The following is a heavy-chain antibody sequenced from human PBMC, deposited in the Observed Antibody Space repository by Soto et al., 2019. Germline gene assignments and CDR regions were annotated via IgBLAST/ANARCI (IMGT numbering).Heavy chain of an antibody. CDR1: GGTFSNYA. CDR2: IILPFGTP. Sequence: QVRLVQSEAEVKKPGSSVKVSCKASGGTFSNYAISWVRQAPGQGLEWMGVIILPFGTPNYAQTFQGRVTITADESMTAAYMELSGLRSEATAVYYCARGPDYEGYFDYWGRGTLVTVSS. D-gene: IGHD4-17*01. CDR3: ARGPDYEGYFDY. V-gene: IGHV1-69*12. J-gene: IGHJ4*02.